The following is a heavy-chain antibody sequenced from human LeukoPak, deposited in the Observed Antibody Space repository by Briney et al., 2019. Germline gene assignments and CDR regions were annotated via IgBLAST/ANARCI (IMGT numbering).Heavy chain of an antibody. CDR1: GGSISSSSYY. Sequence: SETLSLTCTVSGGSISSSSYYWGWIRQPPGKGLEWIGSIYYSGSTYYNPSLKSRVTISVDTSKNQFSLKLSSVAAADTAVYYCARHPRRAGWFDPWGQGTLVTVSS. V-gene: IGHV4-39*01. J-gene: IGHJ5*02. CDR2: IYYSGST. CDR3: ARHPRRAGWFDP.